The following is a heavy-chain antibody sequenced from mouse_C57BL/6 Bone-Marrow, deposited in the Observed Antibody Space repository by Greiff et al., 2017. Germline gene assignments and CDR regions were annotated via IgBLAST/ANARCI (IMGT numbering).Heavy chain of an antibody. Sequence: EVKLVESGGGLVKPGGSLKLSCAASGFAFRSYDMSWVRQTPEKRLEWVAYISSGGGSTYYPDPVKGRFTIARDNAKNTLYLQMSSLKSEATAMSYCARVYYGYLYYFDYWGQGTTLTVSS. CDR3: ARVYYGYLYYFDY. J-gene: IGHJ2*01. CDR1: GFAFRSYD. V-gene: IGHV5-12-1*01. CDR2: ISSGGGST. D-gene: IGHD2-2*01.